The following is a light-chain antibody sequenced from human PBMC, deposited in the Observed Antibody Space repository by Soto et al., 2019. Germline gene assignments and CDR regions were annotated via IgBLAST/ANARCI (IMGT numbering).Light chain of an antibody. CDR3: GAWDGSLSVVL. J-gene: IGLJ2*01. V-gene: IGLV1-51*01. Sequence: QSVLTQPASVSAAPGQKVTISCSGSSANIGSNYVSWYQHIPGTAPKLVIYDSDKRPSEIPDRFSGSKSGTSATLDITGLQTGDEADYYCGAWDGSLSVVLFGGGTKLTVL. CDR1: SANIGSNY. CDR2: DSD.